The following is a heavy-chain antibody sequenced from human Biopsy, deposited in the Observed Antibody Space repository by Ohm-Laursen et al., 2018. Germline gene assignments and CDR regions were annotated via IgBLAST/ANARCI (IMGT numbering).Heavy chain of an antibody. Sequence: ASVKVSCKTSGYTFTTYHIHWVRQAPGRGLEWMGIINPGGNSTAYTQNFQGRVTMTWDTSTTTVYMELSSLRSEDTAVYYCVLASFDYWGQGTLVTVSS. CDR2: INPGGNST. J-gene: IGHJ4*02. V-gene: IGHV1-46*01. CDR3: VLASFDY. CDR1: GYTFTTYH.